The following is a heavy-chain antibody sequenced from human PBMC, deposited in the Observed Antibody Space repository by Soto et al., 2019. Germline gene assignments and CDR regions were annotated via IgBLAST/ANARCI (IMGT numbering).Heavy chain of an antibody. CDR3: ARIPAVQGGGYYYYGMDV. D-gene: IGHD2-2*01. J-gene: IGHJ6*02. V-gene: IGHV5-51*01. CDR2: IYPGDSDT. CDR1: GYSFTSYW. Sequence: GESLKISCKGSGYSFTSYWIGWVRQMPGKGLEWMGIIYPGDSDTRYSPSFQGQVTISADKSISTAYLQWSSLKASDTAMYYCARIPAVQGGGYYYYGMDVWGQGNTVTVSS.